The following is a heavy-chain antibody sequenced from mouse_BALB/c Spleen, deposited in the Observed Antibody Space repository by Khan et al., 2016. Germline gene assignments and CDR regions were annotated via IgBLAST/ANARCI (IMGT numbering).Heavy chain of an antibody. CDR3: ARRGYGTWFAY. V-gene: IGHV1-69*01. CDR2: IDPSDSET. D-gene: IGHD1-1*01. Sequence: QVQLKESGTELVIPGAPVKLSCKASGYTFTSYWMNWVKQRPGRGLEWIGRIDPSDSETHYNQKFKDKATLTVDISSNTAYIQLSSLTSEDSAVYYCARRGYGTWFAYWGQGTLVTVSA. J-gene: IGHJ3*01. CDR1: GYTFTSYW.